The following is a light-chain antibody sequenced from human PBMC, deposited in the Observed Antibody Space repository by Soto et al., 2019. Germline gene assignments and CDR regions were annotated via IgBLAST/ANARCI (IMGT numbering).Light chain of an antibody. V-gene: IGKV4-1*01. CDR3: QQFYNSPLFT. CDR2: WAS. CDR1: QAIFRDSSGRHL. J-gene: IGKJ2*01. Sequence: DIVMTQSPDSLAVSLGERASISCRSSQAIFRDSSGRHLLAWYQQKPGQPPKLLIYWASTRESGVPDRFSGSRSGTDFTLTISSLQAEDVAVYYCQQFYNSPLFTFGQGTKLEI.